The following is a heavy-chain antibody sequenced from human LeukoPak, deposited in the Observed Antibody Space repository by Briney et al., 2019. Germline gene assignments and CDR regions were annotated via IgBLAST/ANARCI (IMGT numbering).Heavy chain of an antibody. CDR2: ISSSSSYI. CDR1: GFTFSSYA. J-gene: IGHJ4*02. Sequence: PGGSLRLSCAASGFTFSSYAMSWVRQAPGKGLEWVSSISSSSSYIYYADSVKGRFTISRDNAKNSLYLQMNSLRAEDTAVYYCARGVVLAAMGRYYFDYWGQGTLVTVSS. D-gene: IGHD2-2*01. V-gene: IGHV3-21*01. CDR3: ARGVVLAAMGRYYFDY.